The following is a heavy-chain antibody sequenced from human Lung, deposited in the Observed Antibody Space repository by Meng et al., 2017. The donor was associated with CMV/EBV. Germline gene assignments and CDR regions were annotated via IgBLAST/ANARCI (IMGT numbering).Heavy chain of an antibody. D-gene: IGHD3-22*01. CDR3: VKDVDFYDSSGYSD. CDR2: ISWNGNHI. Sequence: SXKISXAASGFNFDDYAMHWVRQGPGKGLEWVSGISWNGNHIGYADSVKGRFTVSRDTAKNSLYLQMNSLRPEDTALYYCVKDVDFYDSSGYSDWGQGTLVXVSS. J-gene: IGHJ4*02. CDR1: GFNFDDYA. V-gene: IGHV3-9*01.